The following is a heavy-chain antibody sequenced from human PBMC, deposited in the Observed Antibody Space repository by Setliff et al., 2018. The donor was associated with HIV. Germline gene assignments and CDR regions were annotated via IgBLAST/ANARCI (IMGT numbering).Heavy chain of an antibody. V-gene: IGHV4-31*03. Sequence: PSENLSLTCTVSGTSISSGGYYWSWIRQHPGEGLEWIGYMYYTGSAYYNPSLKTRVMISVDTSKNRFSLNVTSVTAADTAVYFCTRDLGLRWGPGRMVTVSS. CDR2: MYYTGSA. D-gene: IGHD3-16*01. J-gene: IGHJ3*01. CDR3: TRDLGLR. CDR1: GTSISSGGYY.